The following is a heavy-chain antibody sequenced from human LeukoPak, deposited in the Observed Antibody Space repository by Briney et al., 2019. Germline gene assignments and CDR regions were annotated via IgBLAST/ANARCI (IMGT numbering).Heavy chain of an antibody. CDR2: FIWRGGRT. D-gene: IGHD3-10*01. Sequence: GGPVRLPCGACGFIFDVYGVRWVRQARGGGLVCGSGFIWRGGRTGYAHCVRGRFTISRENAKHFLYLQMNRLRAEDAALFYCARDDGGSESYNDYWGQGTLVTVSS. CDR3: ARDDGGSESYNDY. CDR1: GFIFDVYG. J-gene: IGHJ4*02. V-gene: IGHV3-20*04.